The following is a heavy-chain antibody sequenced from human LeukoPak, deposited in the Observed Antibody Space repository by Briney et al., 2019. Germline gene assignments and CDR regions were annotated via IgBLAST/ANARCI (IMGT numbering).Heavy chain of an antibody. V-gene: IGHV4-4*07. Sequence: RASETLSLTCTVSGVSNSSYYWSWIRQPAGKGLEWIGRIYTSGSTNYNPSLKSRVTMSVDTSKNQFSLKLSSVTAADTAVYYCARVRLGGSYYSPNYYYYYMDVWGKGTTVTVSS. CDR2: IYTSGST. CDR3: ARVRLGGSYYSPNYYYYYMDV. J-gene: IGHJ6*03. D-gene: IGHD1-26*01. CDR1: GVSNSSYY.